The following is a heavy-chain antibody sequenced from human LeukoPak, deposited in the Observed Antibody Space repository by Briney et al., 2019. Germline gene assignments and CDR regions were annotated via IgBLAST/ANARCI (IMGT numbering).Heavy chain of an antibody. CDR2: ISGSGGST. Sequence: GGSLRLSCAASGFTFSSYAMSWVRQAPGKGLEWVSAISGSGGSTYYADSVKGRFTISGDNSKNTLYLQMNSLRAEDTAVYYCAKRYSSSWYVDYWGQGTLVTVSS. CDR1: GFTFSSYA. V-gene: IGHV3-23*01. CDR3: AKRYSSSWYVDY. J-gene: IGHJ4*02. D-gene: IGHD6-13*01.